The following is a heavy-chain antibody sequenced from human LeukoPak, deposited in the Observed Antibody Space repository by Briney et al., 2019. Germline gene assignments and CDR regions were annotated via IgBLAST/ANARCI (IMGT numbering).Heavy chain of an antibody. CDR3: ARGGDGYNYFDY. V-gene: IGHV4-59*01. CDR1: GFSISSYY. CDR2: IYYSGST. J-gene: IGHJ4*02. Sequence: SETLSLTCTVSGFSISSYYWSWLRQPPGKGLEWVAYIYYSGSTNYNPSLKSRVTISVDTSKNQFSLKLSSVTAADSAVYCCARGGDGYNYFDYWGQGTLVTVSS. D-gene: IGHD5-24*01.